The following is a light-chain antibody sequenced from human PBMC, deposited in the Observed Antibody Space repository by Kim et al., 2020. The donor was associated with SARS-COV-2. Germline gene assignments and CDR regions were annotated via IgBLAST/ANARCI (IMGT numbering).Light chain of an antibody. Sequence: SVSPGERATLSCRASQSVSSNLAWYQQKPGQAPRLLIYGASTRATGIPASFSGSGSGTEFTLTISSLQSEDFAVYYCQQYNNWPGTFGQGTKVEIK. V-gene: IGKV3-15*01. J-gene: IGKJ1*01. CDR2: GAS. CDR1: QSVSSN. CDR3: QQYNNWPGT.